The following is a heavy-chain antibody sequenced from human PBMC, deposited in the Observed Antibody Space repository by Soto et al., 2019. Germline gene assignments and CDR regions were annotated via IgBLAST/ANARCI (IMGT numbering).Heavy chain of an antibody. D-gene: IGHD2-8*02. V-gene: IGHV3-72*01. J-gene: IGHJ6*02. CDR2: TRNKANSYIT. CDR3: AREHRTGPYYYGMDV. Sequence: GGSLRLSCVASGLASGFIFSDHYIDWVRQAPGKGLEWVGRTRNKANSYITEYAASVKGRFTISRDDSKNSLYLQMDSLKTEDTAVYYCAREHRTGPYYYGMDVWGQGTTVTVSS. CDR1: GFIFSDHY.